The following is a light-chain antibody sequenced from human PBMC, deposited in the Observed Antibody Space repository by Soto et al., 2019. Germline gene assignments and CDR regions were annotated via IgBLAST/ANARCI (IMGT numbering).Light chain of an antibody. CDR3: QVSDRVSETYV. Sequence: SYELTQRPSVSVAPGQTARITCGGNNLGRTGVHWYQQEPGQAPLLVVHDDSDRPPALPARLSGSKPVNTDTLTISRVVAGDDADSYCQVSDRVSETYVFG. CDR1: NLGRTG. CDR2: DDS. V-gene: IGLV3-21*02. J-gene: IGLJ1*01.